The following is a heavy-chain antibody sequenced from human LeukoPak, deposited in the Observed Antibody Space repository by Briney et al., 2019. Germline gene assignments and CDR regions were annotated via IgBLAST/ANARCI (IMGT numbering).Heavy chain of an antibody. Sequence: GASVKVSCKASGYTFTSYGISWVRQAPGQGLEWMGWISAYNGNTNYAQKLQGRVTMTTDTSTSTAYMELRSLRSDDTAVYYCARGVERVRGVIFACDIWGQGTMVTVSS. D-gene: IGHD3-10*01. J-gene: IGHJ3*02. CDR2: ISAYNGNT. CDR3: ARGVERVRGVIFACDI. CDR1: GYTFTSYG. V-gene: IGHV1-18*04.